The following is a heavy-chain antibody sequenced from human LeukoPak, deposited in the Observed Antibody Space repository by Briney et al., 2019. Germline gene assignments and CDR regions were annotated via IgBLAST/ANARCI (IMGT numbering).Heavy chain of an antibody. CDR2: IYPGDSDT. Sequence: LGESLKIFCKGSGYIFTSYWIGWVRQLPGKGLEWMGIIYPGDSDTRYSPSFQGQVTISADKSNSTAYLQWSSLKASDTAMYYCAGTSNYGFWRWWGQGTLVTVSS. V-gene: IGHV5-51*01. CDR1: GYIFTSYW. D-gene: IGHD4-17*01. CDR3: AGTSNYGFWRW. J-gene: IGHJ4*02.